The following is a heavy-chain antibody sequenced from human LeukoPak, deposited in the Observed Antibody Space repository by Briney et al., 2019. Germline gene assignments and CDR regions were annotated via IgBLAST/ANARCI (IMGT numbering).Heavy chain of an antibody. CDR3: AILGTGSS. Sequence: SETLSLTCTVSGGSISSSTYYWGWIRQPPGRGLEWIGTIYYRGSTYYNPSLKSRVTVSVDTSNNQFSLRLSSVTAADTAVYYCAILGTGSSWGQGTLVTVSS. J-gene: IGHJ5*02. CDR1: GGSISSSTYY. D-gene: IGHD3-10*01. V-gene: IGHV4-39*01. CDR2: IYYRGST.